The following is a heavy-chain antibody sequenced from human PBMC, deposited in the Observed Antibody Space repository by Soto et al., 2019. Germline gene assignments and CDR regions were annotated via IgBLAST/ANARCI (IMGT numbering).Heavy chain of an antibody. V-gene: IGHV3-23*01. Sequence: GGSLRLSCAASGFIASNYAMSWVRQAPGKGLEWVSGFSGSGGATFYADSVKGRFTISRDSSKNTIYLQMDRLRADDTAVYYCAKAVGDYWGRGTLVTVPS. CDR3: AKAVGDY. CDR1: GFIASNYA. CDR2: FSGSGGAT. J-gene: IGHJ4*02. D-gene: IGHD1-26*01.